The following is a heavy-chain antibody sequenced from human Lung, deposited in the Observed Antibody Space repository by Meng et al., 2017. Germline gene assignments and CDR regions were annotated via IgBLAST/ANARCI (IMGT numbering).Heavy chain of an antibody. CDR3: ARGPTTMAHDFDY. CDR1: GGSFSDYY. D-gene: IGHD4-11*01. J-gene: IGHJ4*02. V-gene: IGHV4-34*01. Sequence: QVQLQQGGAGLLKPSETLSRTCVVSGGSFSDYYWSWIRQPPGKGLEWIGEINHSGSTNYNPSLESRATISVDTSQNNLSLKLSSVTAADSAVYYCARGPTTMAHDFDYWGQGTLVTV. CDR2: INHSGST.